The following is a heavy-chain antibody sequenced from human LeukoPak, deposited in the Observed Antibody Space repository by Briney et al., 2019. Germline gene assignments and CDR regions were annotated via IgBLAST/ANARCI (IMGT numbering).Heavy chain of an antibody. Sequence: ASVKVSCKASGYTFTSYGISWVRQAPGQGLEWMGWISAYNGNTNYAQKLQGRVTMTTDTSTSTAYMELSSLRSEDTAVYYCARDVGGITFSNWFDPWGQGTLVTVSS. J-gene: IGHJ5*02. CDR3: ARDVGGITFSNWFDP. CDR1: GYTFTSYG. CDR2: ISAYNGNT. D-gene: IGHD3-16*01. V-gene: IGHV1-18*01.